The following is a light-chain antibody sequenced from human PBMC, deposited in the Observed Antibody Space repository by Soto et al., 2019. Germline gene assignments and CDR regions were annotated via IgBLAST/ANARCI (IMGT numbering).Light chain of an antibody. J-gene: IGLJ1*01. V-gene: IGLV3-21*02. Sequence: SYELTQPPSVSAAPGQTASIACGGDNIGSKSVHWYQQKPGQAPVLVAFDDTDRPSGIPERFSGSNSGNTATLTISRVEVGDEADYYCQVWDNGSDHYVFGVGTKVTVL. CDR1: NIGSKS. CDR3: QVWDNGSDHYV. CDR2: DDT.